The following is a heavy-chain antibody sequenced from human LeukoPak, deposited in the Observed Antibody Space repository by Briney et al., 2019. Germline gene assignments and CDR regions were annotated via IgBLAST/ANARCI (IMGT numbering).Heavy chain of an antibody. V-gene: IGHV3-30*02. J-gene: IGHJ4*02. D-gene: IGHD1-1*01. CDR3: AKEYNYYFDY. Sequence: GGSLRLSCAASGFSISTYDMHWVRQAPGKGLEWVTVIRYDGSNKYYADSVKGRFTISRDNSKNTGYLQMNSLRAEDTAVYYCAKEYNYYFDYWGQGTLVTVSS. CDR1: GFSISTYD. CDR2: IRYDGSNK.